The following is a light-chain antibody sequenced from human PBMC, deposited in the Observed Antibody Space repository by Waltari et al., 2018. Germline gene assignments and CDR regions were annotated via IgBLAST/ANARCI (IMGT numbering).Light chain of an antibody. J-gene: IGKJ2*01. CDR3: QQGYNNPYN. Sequence: DIQMTHSPSSLSASVGDKVTLTCRASQGISSSLAWYQQKPGNAPNLLIYDASSLQSGVPSRFSGSGSGTDYTLTISSLQPEDFATYYCQQGYNNPYNFGQGTKVEIK. V-gene: IGKV1-12*01. CDR2: DAS. CDR1: QGISSS.